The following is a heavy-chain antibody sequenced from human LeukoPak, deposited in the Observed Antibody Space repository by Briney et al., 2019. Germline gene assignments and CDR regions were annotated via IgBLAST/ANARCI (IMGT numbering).Heavy chain of an antibody. CDR2: FYPGASAT. CDR1: GYSFTSYW. CDR3: ATATVTTGYWYFDL. V-gene: IGHV5-51*01. D-gene: IGHD4-17*01. J-gene: IGHJ2*01. Sequence: GESLKISCKGSGYSFTSYWIGWVRQMPGKGLEWMGIFYPGASATRYSPSFQGQVTISADKSISTAYLQWSSLKASDTAMYYCATATVTTGYWYFDLWGRGTLVTVSS.